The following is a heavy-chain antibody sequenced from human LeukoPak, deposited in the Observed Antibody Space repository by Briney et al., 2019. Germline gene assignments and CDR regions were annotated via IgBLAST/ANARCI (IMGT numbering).Heavy chain of an antibody. CDR1: GYTFTGFY. CDR2: INPNSGGT. D-gene: IGHD6-19*01. CDR3: AGASGWHDYGVDV. V-gene: IGHV1-2*02. J-gene: IGHJ6*02. Sequence: RGASVKVSCKASGYTFTGFYMHWVRQAPGQGLEWMGWINPNSGGTNYAQKFQGRVTMTRDTSISTAYMELSRLRSDDMAVYYCAGASGWHDYGVDVWGQGTTVSVSS.